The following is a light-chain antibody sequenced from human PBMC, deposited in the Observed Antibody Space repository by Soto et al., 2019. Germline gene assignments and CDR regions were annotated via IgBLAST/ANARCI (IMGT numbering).Light chain of an antibody. V-gene: IGKV3-15*01. Sequence: EIVMTQSPATLSVSPGERATLSCRASRSVSSNLAWYQQKPGQAPRLLIYGASTRATGIPARFSGSGSGAEFTLTISSLQSEDFAAYYCQQYNNWPRTFGQGTKVDI. CDR1: RSVSSN. J-gene: IGKJ1*01. CDR3: QQYNNWPRT. CDR2: GAS.